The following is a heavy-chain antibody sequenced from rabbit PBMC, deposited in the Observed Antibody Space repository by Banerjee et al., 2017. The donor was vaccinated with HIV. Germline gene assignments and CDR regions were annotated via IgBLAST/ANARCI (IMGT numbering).Heavy chain of an antibody. D-gene: IGHD8-1*01. V-gene: IGHV1S40*01. CDR2: IGTTSGST. CDR3: ARDGSSRDIDFDL. J-gene: IGHJ4*01. Sequence: VRQAPGKGLEWIACIGTTSGSTWYARWAKGRFTISKTSSTTVTLQMTSLTAADTATYFCARDGSSRDIDFDLWGQGTLVTVS.